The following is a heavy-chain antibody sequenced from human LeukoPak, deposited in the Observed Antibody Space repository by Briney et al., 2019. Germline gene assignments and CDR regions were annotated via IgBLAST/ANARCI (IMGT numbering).Heavy chain of an antibody. Sequence: SGPTLVNPTQTLTLTCTFSGFSLSTSGVGVGWIRQPPGKALEWLALIYWNDDKRYSPSLKNRLTITKDTSKNQVVLTMTNMDPVDTATYYCAHLAASPITIFGVAITGWFDPWGQGTLVTVSS. CDR3: AHLAASPITIFGVAITGWFDP. J-gene: IGHJ5*02. CDR1: GFSLSTSGVG. CDR2: IYWNDDK. D-gene: IGHD3-3*01. V-gene: IGHV2-5*01.